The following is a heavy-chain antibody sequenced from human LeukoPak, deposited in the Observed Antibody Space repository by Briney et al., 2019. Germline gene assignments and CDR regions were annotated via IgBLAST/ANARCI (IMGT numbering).Heavy chain of an antibody. J-gene: IGHJ4*02. CDR1: GGTFSSYT. CDR3: ARWTDTYYFDY. V-gene: IGHV1-69*02. CDR2: IIPILGIA. D-gene: IGHD3/OR15-3a*01. Sequence: SVKVSCKASGGTFSSYTISWVRQAPGQGLEWMGRIIPILGIANYAQKFQGRVTITADKSTSTAYMERSSLRSEDTAVYYCARWTDTYYFDYWGQGTLVTVSS.